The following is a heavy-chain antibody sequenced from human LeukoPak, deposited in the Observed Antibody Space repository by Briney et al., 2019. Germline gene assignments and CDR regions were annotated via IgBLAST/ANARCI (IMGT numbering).Heavy chain of an antibody. Sequence: GGSLRLSCAASGFTFNDYAMHWVRQAPGKGLEWVSGIYWDSGRIDYADSVKGRFTTSRDNAKNSLYLQMNSLRAEDTAVYYCARVYRATPLGREQQLVFEGYFDLWGRGTLVTVSS. CDR3: ARVYRATPLGREQQLVFEGYFDL. D-gene: IGHD6-13*01. CDR2: IYWDSGRI. J-gene: IGHJ2*01. V-gene: IGHV3-9*01. CDR1: GFTFNDYA.